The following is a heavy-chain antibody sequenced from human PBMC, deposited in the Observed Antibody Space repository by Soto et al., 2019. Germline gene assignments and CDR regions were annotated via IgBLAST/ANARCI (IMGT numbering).Heavy chain of an antibody. CDR2: IIPITDTA. J-gene: IGHJ5*02. CDR3: ATLVPAPIKLFPRLGWFDP. V-gene: IGHV1-69*13. D-gene: IGHD2-2*02. Sequence: SVKVSCKASGGTFSSETITWVRQAPGQGLEWMGGIIPITDTANYAQNFQGRVTITADESTSTVYMELSSLRSEDTAVYYCATLVPAPIKLFPRLGWFDPRGQGTLVTVSS. CDR1: GGTFSSET.